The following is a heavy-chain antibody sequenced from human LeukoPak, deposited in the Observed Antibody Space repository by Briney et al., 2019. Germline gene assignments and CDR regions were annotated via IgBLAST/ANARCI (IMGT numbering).Heavy chain of an antibody. V-gene: IGHV4-59*01. Sequence: SETLSLTCSVSGASISTYYWSWIRQPPEKGLEWIGYIHYSGCTSYNPSLKSRVTMSVDTSNDQFSLKVSSVTAADTAVYYCARGGSSWYADYWGQGTLVTVSS. D-gene: IGHD6-13*01. CDR2: IHYSGCT. J-gene: IGHJ4*02. CDR3: ARGGSSWYADY. CDR1: GASISTYY.